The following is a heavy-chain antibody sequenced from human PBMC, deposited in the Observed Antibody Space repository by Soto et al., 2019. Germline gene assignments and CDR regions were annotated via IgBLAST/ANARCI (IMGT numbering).Heavy chain of an antibody. D-gene: IGHD6-13*01. CDR3: ARGYSEYSSSLRYFDY. CDR1: GFTFSDYY. J-gene: IGHJ4*02. V-gene: IGHV3-11*01. Sequence: GGSLRLSCAASGFTFSDYYMSWIRQAPGKGLEWVSYISSSGSTIYYADSVKGRFTISRDNAKNSLYLQMNSLRAEDTAVYYCARGYSEYSSSLRYFDYWGQGTLVTVSS. CDR2: ISSSGSTI.